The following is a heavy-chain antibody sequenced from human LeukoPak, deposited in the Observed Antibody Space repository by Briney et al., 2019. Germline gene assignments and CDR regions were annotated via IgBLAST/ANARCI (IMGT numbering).Heavy chain of an antibody. CDR1: GDSISNFY. J-gene: IGHJ4*02. V-gene: IGHV4-4*07. CDR2: IYTSGST. Sequence: SETLSLTCTVSGDSISNFYWSWIRQPAGKGLEWIGRIYTSGSTNYNPSLKSRVTISVDTSKNQFSLKLSSVTAADTAVYYCALSGYYYDSSGYHYYFDYWGQGTLVTVSS. CDR3: ALSGYYYDSSGYHYYFDY. D-gene: IGHD3-22*01.